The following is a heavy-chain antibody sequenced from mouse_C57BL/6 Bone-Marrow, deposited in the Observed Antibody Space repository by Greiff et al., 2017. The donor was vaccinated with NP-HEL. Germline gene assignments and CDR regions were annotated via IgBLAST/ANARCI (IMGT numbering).Heavy chain of an antibody. D-gene: IGHD1-1*01. CDR1: GFTFSDYY. J-gene: IGHJ3*01. CDR2: INYDGSST. CDR3: ARGGYYGAWFAY. Sequence: EVKLVESEGGLVQPGSSMKLSCTASGFTFSDYYMAWVRQVPEKGLEWVANINYDGSSTYYLDSLKSRFIISRDNAKNILYLQMSSLKSEDTATYYCARGGYYGAWFAYWGQGTLVTVSA. V-gene: IGHV5-16*01.